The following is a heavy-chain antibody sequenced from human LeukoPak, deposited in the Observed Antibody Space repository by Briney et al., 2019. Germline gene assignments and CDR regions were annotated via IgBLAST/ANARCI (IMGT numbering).Heavy chain of an antibody. D-gene: IGHD3-16*01. CDR3: ENSHKITVFDD. V-gene: IGHV4-59*02. Sequence: SETLSLTCTGSVGSVISYYWSWIRQPPGKGLEWIGYIFYSGSTKYNPSLKSRVTMSLDTSKNQFSLKLTSVTAADTAVYYCENSHKITVFDDWGQGTLVTVSS. J-gene: IGHJ4*02. CDR2: IFYSGST. CDR1: VGSVISYY.